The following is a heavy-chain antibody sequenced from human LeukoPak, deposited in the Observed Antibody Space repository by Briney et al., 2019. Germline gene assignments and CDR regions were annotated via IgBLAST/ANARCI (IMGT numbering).Heavy chain of an antibody. Sequence: KPSETLSLTCTVSGYSISSGYYWGWIRQPPGKGLEWIGSIYHSGSTYYNPSLKSRVTISVDTSKNQFSLKLSSVTAADTAVYYCARAGGHYDSSGYLTFDIWGQGTMVTVSS. J-gene: IGHJ3*02. CDR2: IYHSGST. D-gene: IGHD3-22*01. V-gene: IGHV4-38-2*02. CDR1: GYSISSGYY. CDR3: ARAGGHYDSSGYLTFDI.